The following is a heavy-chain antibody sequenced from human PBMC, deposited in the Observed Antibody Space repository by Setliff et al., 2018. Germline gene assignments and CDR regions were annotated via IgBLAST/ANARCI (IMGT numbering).Heavy chain of an antibody. J-gene: IGHJ3*02. Sequence: SEPLSLTCGVSGISISSGHYWGWIRQPPGKGLEWIATIYHKGRTYYNPSLDSRVTISLDTSKNHFSLRLSSVTAADTAVYYCASPRRDDLDSPFDAFDIWGQGTKVTVSS. D-gene: IGHD3-3*01. CDR1: GISISSGHY. CDR3: ASPRRDDLDSPFDAFDI. CDR2: IYHKGRT. V-gene: IGHV4-38-2*01.